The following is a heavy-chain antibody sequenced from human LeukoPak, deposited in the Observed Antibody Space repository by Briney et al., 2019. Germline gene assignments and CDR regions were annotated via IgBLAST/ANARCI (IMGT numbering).Heavy chain of an antibody. CDR2: IRYDGSNK. D-gene: IGHD6-19*01. Sequence: GGSLRLSCAASGFTFSSYGMHWVRQAPGKGLEWVAFIRYDGSNKYYADSVKGRFTISRDNSKNTLYLQMNSLRAEDTAVYYCARECYSSFDYWGQGTLVTVSS. J-gene: IGHJ4*02. CDR1: GFTFSSYG. V-gene: IGHV3-30*02. CDR3: ARECYSSFDY.